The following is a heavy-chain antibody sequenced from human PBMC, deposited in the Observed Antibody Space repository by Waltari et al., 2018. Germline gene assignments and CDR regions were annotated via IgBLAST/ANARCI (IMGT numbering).Heavy chain of an antibody. CDR1: GFPFDDYA. D-gene: IGHD6-19*01. V-gene: IGHV3-9*03. CDR3: AKASSSGWYGAFDI. CDR2: ISWNSGSI. J-gene: IGHJ3*02. Sequence: EVQLVESGGGLVQPGRSLRLSCAASGFPFDDYAMHWVRQAPGKGLEWVSGISWNSGSIGYADSVKGRFTISRDNAKNSMYLQMNSLRAEDMALYYCAKASSSGWYGAFDIWGQGTMVTVSS.